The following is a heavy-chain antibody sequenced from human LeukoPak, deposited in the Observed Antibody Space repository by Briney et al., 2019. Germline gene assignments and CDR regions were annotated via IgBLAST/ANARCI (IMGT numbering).Heavy chain of an antibody. CDR1: GYTLTELS. J-gene: IGHJ3*02. CDR3: AQWELLLGAFDI. CDR2: FDPEDGET. V-gene: IGHV1-24*01. Sequence: GASVKVSCKVSGYTLTELSMHWVRQAPGKGLEWMGGFDPEDGETIYAQKFQGRVTMTEDTSTDTAYMELSSLRSEDKAVYYCAQWELLLGAFDIWGQGTMVTVSS. D-gene: IGHD1-26*01.